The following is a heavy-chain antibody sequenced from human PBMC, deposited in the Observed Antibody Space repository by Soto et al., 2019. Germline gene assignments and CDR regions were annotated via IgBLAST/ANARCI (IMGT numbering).Heavy chain of an antibody. J-gene: IGHJ5*02. V-gene: IGHV1-8*01. D-gene: IGHD3-3*01. CDR2: KNPNSGNT. Sequence: ASVKVSCKASGYTFTSYDINWVRQATGQGHEWMGWKNPNSGNTGYAQKFQGRVTMTRNTSISTAYMELSSLRSEDTAVYYCARAPTSITIFGGVTPYGRKDWFDPWGQGTLVTVSS. CDR3: ARAPTSITIFGGVTPYGRKDWFDP. CDR1: GYTFTSYD.